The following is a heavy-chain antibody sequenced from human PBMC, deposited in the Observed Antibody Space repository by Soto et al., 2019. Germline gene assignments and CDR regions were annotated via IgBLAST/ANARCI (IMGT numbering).Heavy chain of an antibody. V-gene: IGHV1-18*04. CDR2: ISGYNGDA. CDR1: GYTFTSYY. D-gene: IGHD2-21*01. J-gene: IGHJ6*02. CDR3: AKNGQPPYYYYGLDV. Sequence: GASVKVSCKASGYTFTSYYMHWVRQAPGQGLEWMGWISGYNGDANYAQSFQGRVSMTIDTSTTTAYMELRTLTPDDTAVYYCAKNGQPPYYYYGLDVWGQGTTVTVSS.